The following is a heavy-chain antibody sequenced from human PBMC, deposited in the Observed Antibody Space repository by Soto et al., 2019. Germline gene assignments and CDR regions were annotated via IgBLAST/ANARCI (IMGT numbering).Heavy chain of an antibody. J-gene: IGHJ1*01. V-gene: IGHV4-39*01. CDR3: ARLEYSSSAPSYFQH. CDR2: FYHSGST. D-gene: IGHD6-6*01. CDR1: GGSIRSSSYS. Sequence: SETLSLTCTVSGGSIRSSSYSWGWIRQPPGKGLEWIGDFYHSGSTYFNPSLKSRVTISVDTSKNQFSLKLSSVTAADTAVYYCARLEYSSSAPSYFQHWGQGTLVTVSS.